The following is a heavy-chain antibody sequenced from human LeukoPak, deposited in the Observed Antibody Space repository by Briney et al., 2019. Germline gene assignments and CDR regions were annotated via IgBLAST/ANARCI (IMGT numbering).Heavy chain of an antibody. J-gene: IGHJ4*02. CDR1: GFTFSSYG. V-gene: IGHV3-30*18. CDR2: ISYDGSNK. Sequence: GRSLRLSCAASGFTFSSYGMHWVRQAPGKGLEWVAVISYDGSNKYYADSVKGRFTISRDNSKNTLYLQMNSLRAEDTAVYYCAKDLGGSFDCWGQGTLVTVSS. CDR3: AKDLGGSFDC. D-gene: IGHD1-26*01.